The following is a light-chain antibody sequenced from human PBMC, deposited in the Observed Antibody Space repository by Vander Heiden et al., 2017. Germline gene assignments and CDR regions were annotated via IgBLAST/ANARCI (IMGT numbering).Light chain of an antibody. CDR1: QSISSY. J-gene: IGKJ1*01. V-gene: IGKV1-39*01. Sequence: DIQMTQSPSSLSASVGDRVTITCRASQSISSYLNWYQQKPGKAPKLLIYAASSLQSGVPSRFSGSGSGTDFTLTISRLQPEDFATYYCQQSYSTPRTFGQRTKVEIK. CDR3: QQSYSTPRT. CDR2: AAS.